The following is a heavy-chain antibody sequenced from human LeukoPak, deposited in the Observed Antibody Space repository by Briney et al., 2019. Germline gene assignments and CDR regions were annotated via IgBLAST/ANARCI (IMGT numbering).Heavy chain of an antibody. J-gene: IGHJ4*02. Sequence: ASVKVSCKASGYSFTDYYVHWLRQAPGQGPEWMGWINPSSDGTTFAQSFHDRVTLTRDTSITTAYMELNSLRSDDTALYYCARALRGSGYDPYDYWGQGTLVTVSS. CDR3: ARALRGSGYDPYDY. CDR1: GYSFTDYY. CDR2: INPSSDGT. V-gene: IGHV1-2*02. D-gene: IGHD5-12*01.